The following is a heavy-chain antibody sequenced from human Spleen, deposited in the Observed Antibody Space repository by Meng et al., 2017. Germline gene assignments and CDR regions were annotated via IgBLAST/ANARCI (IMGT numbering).Heavy chain of an antibody. CDR3: ATGAAAADH. D-gene: IGHD6-13*01. V-gene: IGHV3-15*01. Sequence: VQLVESGGGLVKPGGSLRLSCVASGLSFTDAWMSWVRQAPGKGLEWVGRIKRNSDGGTIDYAAPVKGRCTISRDDSKNTLYLQMDSLITEDTAVYFCATGAAAADHWGQGTLVTVSS. CDR1: GLSFTDAW. CDR2: IKRNSDGGTI. J-gene: IGHJ4*02.